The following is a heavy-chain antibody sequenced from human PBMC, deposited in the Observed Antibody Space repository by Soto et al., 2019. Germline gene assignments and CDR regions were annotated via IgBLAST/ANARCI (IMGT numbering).Heavy chain of an antibody. CDR2: INPSGGST. Sequence: QVQLVQSGAEVKKPGASVKVSCKASGYTFTSYYMHWVRQAPGQGLEWMGIINPSGGSTSYAQKFQGRVTMTRDTSTSTVYMGLSSLRSEDTAVYYCARAGVKGYSYGYDRYYYGMDVWGQGTTVTVSS. D-gene: IGHD5-18*01. CDR3: ARAGVKGYSYGYDRYYYGMDV. V-gene: IGHV1-46*01. J-gene: IGHJ6*02. CDR1: GYTFTSYY.